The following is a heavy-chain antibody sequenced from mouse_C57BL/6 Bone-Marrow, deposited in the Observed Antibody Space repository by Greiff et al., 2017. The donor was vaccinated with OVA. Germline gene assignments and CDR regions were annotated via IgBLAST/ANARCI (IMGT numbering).Heavy chain of an antibody. D-gene: IGHD2-3*01. CDR3: ARHIYDGPYWYFDV. Sequence: VMLVESGPGLVAPSQSLSITCTVSGFSLTSYGVHWVRQPPGKGLEWLVVIWSDGSKTYNSALKSRLSISKDNSKSQVFLKMNSLQTDDTAMYYCARHIYDGPYWYFDVWGTGTTVTVSS. J-gene: IGHJ1*03. CDR1: GFSLTSYG. CDR2: IWSDGSK. V-gene: IGHV2-6-1*01.